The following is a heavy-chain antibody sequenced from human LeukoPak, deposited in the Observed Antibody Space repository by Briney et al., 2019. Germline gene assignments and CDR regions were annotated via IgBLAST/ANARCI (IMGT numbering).Heavy chain of an antibody. V-gene: IGHV4-59*01. D-gene: IGHD2-2*01. CDR1: GGSISSYY. Sequence: SETLSLTCTVSGGSISSYYWSWIRQPPGKGLEWIGYIYYSGSTNYNPSLKSRVTISVDTSKNQFSLKLSSVTAADTAVYYCARDQLLFRRRWFDPWGKGTLVTVSS. CDR3: ARDQLLFRRRWFDP. J-gene: IGHJ5*02. CDR2: IYYSGST.